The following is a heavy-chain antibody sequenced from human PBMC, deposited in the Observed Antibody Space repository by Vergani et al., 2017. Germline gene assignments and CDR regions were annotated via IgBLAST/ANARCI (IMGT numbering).Heavy chain of an antibody. Sequence: QVQLQESGPGLVKPSQTVSLTCTVSGGSFSTGGQSWNWLLQSAGKGLEGIGRIYTSGATNYTPSLRSRAIIAVDESKKQFYLQWIPVTAADTAVYYCARECGEYDKDALNV. J-gene: IGHJ3*01. CDR1: GGSFSTGGQS. CDR3: ARECGEYDKDALNV. D-gene: IGHD2-21*01. V-gene: IGHV4-61*02. CDR2: IYTSGAT.